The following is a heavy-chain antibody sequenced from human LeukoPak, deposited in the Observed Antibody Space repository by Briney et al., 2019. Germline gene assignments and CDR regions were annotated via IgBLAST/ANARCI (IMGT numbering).Heavy chain of an antibody. J-gene: IGHJ4*02. CDR1: GFTFDDYA. Sequence: GGSLRLSCAASGFTFDDYAMHWVRQAPGKGLEWVSGISWNTGTTGYADSVKGRFTISRDNAKNSLYLQMNSLRVEDTALYYCAKDTTSAILTATDYWGQGILVTVSS. CDR3: AKDTTSAILTATDY. V-gene: IGHV3-9*01. CDR2: ISWNTGTT. D-gene: IGHD3-9*01.